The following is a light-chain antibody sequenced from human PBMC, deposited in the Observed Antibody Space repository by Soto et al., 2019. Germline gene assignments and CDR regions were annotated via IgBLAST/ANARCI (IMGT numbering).Light chain of an antibody. V-gene: IGKV3-15*01. CDR2: GAS. Sequence: EIVMTQSPATLSVSPGERATLSCRASQSVSSTLAWYQQKPGQAPRLLIYGASTRPTGIPARFSGSGSETEFTRTISSLQSEDFAVYYCQQYNNCTSTFGPGNQVDIK. J-gene: IGKJ3*01. CDR3: QQYNNCTST. CDR1: QSVSST.